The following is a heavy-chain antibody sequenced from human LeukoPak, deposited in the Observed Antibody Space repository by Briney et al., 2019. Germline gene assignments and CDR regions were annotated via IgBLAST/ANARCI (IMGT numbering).Heavy chain of an antibody. D-gene: IGHD3-22*01. Sequence: SETLSLTCTVSGGSISSYYWSWIRQPPGKGLEWIGYIYYSGSTNYNPSLKSRVTISVDTSKNQFSLKLSSVTAADTAVYYCARDTYYESGDNWRDVFDIWGQGTMVTVSS. J-gene: IGHJ3*02. CDR1: GGSISSYY. CDR2: IYYSGST. CDR3: ARDTYYESGDNWRDVFDI. V-gene: IGHV4-59*01.